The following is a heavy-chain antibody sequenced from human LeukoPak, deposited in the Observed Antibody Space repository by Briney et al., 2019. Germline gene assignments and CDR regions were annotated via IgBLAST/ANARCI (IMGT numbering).Heavy chain of an antibody. D-gene: IGHD6-19*01. CDR1: GYTFTGYY. Sequence: ASVKVSCKASGYTFTGYYMHWVRQAPGQGLEWMGWINPNSGGTNYAQKFQGRVTMTRDTSISTAYMELSRLRSDDTVVYYCARDSAYSSGWYYNWFDPWGQGTLVTVSS. V-gene: IGHV1-2*02. CDR2: INPNSGGT. J-gene: IGHJ5*02. CDR3: ARDSAYSSGWYYNWFDP.